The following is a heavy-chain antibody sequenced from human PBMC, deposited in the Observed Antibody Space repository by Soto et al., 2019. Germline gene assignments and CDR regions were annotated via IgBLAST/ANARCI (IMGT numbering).Heavy chain of an antibody. CDR3: ARGLSGSITMIVVVTLDY. D-gene: IGHD3-22*01. V-gene: IGHV3-48*03. CDR1: GFTFSSYE. CDR2: ISSSGSTI. Sequence: GGSLRLSCAASGFTFSSYEMNWVRQAPGKGLEWVSYISSSGSTIYYADSVKGRCTISRDNAKNSLYLQMNSLRAEDTAVYYCARGLSGSITMIVVVTLDYWGQGTLVTVSS. J-gene: IGHJ4*02.